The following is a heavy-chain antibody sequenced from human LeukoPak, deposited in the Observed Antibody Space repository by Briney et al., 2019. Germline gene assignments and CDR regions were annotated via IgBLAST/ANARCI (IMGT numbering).Heavy chain of an antibody. Sequence: PGGSLRLSCAASGFTFSSYAMHWVRQAPGKGLEYVSAISSNGGSTYYANSVKGRFAISRDNSKNTLYLQMGSLRAEDMAVYYCARAPSGGYLDYWGQGTLVTVSS. CDR2: ISSNGGST. CDR1: GFTFSSYA. V-gene: IGHV3-64*01. D-gene: IGHD2-8*02. J-gene: IGHJ4*02. CDR3: ARAPSGGYLDY.